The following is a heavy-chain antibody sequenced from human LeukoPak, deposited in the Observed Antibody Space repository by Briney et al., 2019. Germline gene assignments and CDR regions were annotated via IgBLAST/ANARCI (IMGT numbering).Heavy chain of an antibody. V-gene: IGHV3-74*01. CDR1: GFTFSTYW. D-gene: IGHD4-11*01. CDR2: INSDGSAT. Sequence: GGSLRLSCAASGFTFSTYWMHWVRQAPGKGLVWVSRINSDGSATGYADSVKGRFTISRDNAKNTLFLQMNSLRAEDTALYYCVRGATTVTGNYFYYYMDAWGKGTTVTV. CDR3: VRGATTVTGNYFYYYMDA. J-gene: IGHJ6*03.